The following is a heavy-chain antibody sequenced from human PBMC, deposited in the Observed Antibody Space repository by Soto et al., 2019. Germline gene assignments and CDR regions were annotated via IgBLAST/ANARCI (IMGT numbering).Heavy chain of an antibody. Sequence: RGESLKISWKGSGYSFTSYWNSGVRQMPGKGLEWMGSIAPSDSYTNYSTSFQGHVTISADKSISTAYLQWSSLKASDTAMYYCASMIYDSSGYSFDYWGQGTLVTVSS. CDR2: IAPSDSYT. CDR3: ASMIYDSSGYSFDY. J-gene: IGHJ4*02. D-gene: IGHD3-22*01. V-gene: IGHV5-10-1*01. CDR1: GYSFTSYW.